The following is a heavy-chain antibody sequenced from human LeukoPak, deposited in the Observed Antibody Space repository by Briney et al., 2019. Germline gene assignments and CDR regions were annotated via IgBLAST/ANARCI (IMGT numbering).Heavy chain of an antibody. Sequence: SETLSLTCTVSGGSISSYYWSWIRQPPGKGLEWIGYIYYSESTNYNPSLKSRVTISVDTSKNQFSLKLSSVTAADTAVYYCARDRSWSSSGAYYYGMDVWGQGTTVTVSS. J-gene: IGHJ6*02. CDR2: IYYSEST. CDR3: ARDRSWSSSGAYYYGMDV. V-gene: IGHV4-59*01. CDR1: GGSISSYY. D-gene: IGHD6-6*01.